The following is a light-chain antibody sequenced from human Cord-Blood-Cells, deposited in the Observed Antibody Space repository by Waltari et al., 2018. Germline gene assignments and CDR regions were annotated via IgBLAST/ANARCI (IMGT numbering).Light chain of an antibody. CDR1: QSISSH. V-gene: IGKV1-39*01. CDR3: QQSYSTPYT. CDR2: AAS. J-gene: IGKJ2*01. Sequence: DIQMTQSQSSLSASVGDRVTITCRASQSISSHLNWYQQKPGKAPKLLIYAASSLQSGVPSRFSGSGSGTDFTLTISSLQPEDFATYYCQQSYSTPYTFGQGTKLEIK.